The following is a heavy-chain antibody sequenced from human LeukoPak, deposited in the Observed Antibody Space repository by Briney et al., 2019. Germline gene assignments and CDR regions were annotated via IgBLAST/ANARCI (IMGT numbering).Heavy chain of an antibody. CDR1: GVSFSTYA. CDR3: ARVPLGFHNWFDP. CDR2: IKQDGSEK. D-gene: IGHD2-21*01. Sequence: GGSLRLSCAASGVSFSTYAMSWVRQAPWKGLEWVANIKQDGSEKYYVDSVKGRFTISRDNAKNSLYLQMNSLRAEDTAVYYCARVPLGFHNWFDPWGQGTLVTVSS. V-gene: IGHV3-7*01. J-gene: IGHJ5*02.